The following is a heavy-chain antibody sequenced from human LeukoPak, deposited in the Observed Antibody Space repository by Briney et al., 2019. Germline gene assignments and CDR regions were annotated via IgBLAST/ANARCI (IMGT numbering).Heavy chain of an antibody. CDR3: ARRIHSSGPMWFDP. CDR2: IRYSGNT. CDR1: GGSTSSSDYY. J-gene: IGHJ5*02. D-gene: IGHD3-22*01. V-gene: IGHV4-39*01. Sequence: SETLSLTCTVSGGSTSSSDYYWGWIRQPPDEGLEWIASIRYSGNTYYNPSLKSRVTISVDTSKNQFSLKLNSVTAADTAVYYCARRIHSSGPMWFDPWGQGTLVTVSS.